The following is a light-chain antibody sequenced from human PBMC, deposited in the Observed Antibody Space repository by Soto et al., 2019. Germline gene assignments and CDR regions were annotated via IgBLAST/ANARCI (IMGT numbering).Light chain of an antibody. CDR1: QSINSKS. J-gene: IGKJ3*01. Sequence: EIALTQSPGTLSLSPGEGATVSCRVSQSINSKSLVWYQRKFGQAPRLLIYNTSSRATGIPDRFSGSGSGTDFTLSISRLEPEDFAVYYRQHYGGSFIFGPGTKVDFK. V-gene: IGKV3-20*01. CDR3: QHYGGSFI. CDR2: NTS.